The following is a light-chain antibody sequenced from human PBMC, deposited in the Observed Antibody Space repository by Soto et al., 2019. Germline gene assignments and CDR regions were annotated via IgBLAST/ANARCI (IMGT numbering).Light chain of an antibody. CDR2: GAN. V-gene: IGLV1-47*01. Sequence: QPVLTQPPSASGTPGQRVTISCSGSNSNVGSYYVYWYQQLPGTAPKLLIYGANQRPSGVPDRFSGSKSGTSASLAISGLRSEDEADYYCASWDASLSGVVFGGGTKVTVL. CDR1: NSNVGSYY. J-gene: IGLJ2*01. CDR3: ASWDASLSGVV.